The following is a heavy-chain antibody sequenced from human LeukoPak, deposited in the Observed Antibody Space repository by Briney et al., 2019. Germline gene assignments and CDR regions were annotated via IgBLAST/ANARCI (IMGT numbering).Heavy chain of an antibody. CDR2: ISSSSSYI. Sequence: GGSLRLSCAAFGFTFSSYSMNWVRQAPGKGLEGVSSISSSSSYIYYADSVKGRFTISRDNAKNSLYLQMNSLRAEDTAVYYCARDLSVAAAADYWGQGTLVTVSS. CDR1: GFTFSSYS. CDR3: ARDLSVAAAADY. V-gene: IGHV3-21*01. J-gene: IGHJ4*02. D-gene: IGHD6-13*01.